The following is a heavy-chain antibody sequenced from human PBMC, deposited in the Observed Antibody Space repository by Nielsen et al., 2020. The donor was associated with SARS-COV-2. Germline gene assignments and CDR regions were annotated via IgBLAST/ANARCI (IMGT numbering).Heavy chain of an antibody. J-gene: IGHJ5*02. Sequence: ASVKVSCKASGYTFTSYGINWVRQAPGQGLEWMGIINPSGGSTSYAQKFQGRVTMTRDTSTSTVYMELSSLRSEDTAVYYCAREGATVTSWFDPWGQGTLVTVSS. D-gene: IGHD4-17*01. CDR2: INPSGGST. CDR1: GYTFTSYG. CDR3: AREGATVTSWFDP. V-gene: IGHV1-46*01.